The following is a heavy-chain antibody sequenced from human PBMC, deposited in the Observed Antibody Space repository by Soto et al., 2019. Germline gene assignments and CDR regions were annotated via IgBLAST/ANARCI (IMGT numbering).Heavy chain of an antibody. J-gene: IGHJ4*02. V-gene: IGHV3-11*06. CDR3: ARDVYSYGDFDY. CDR1: GFTFSDYY. D-gene: IGHD5-18*01. CDR2: ISSSSSYT. Sequence: GGSLRLSCAASGFTFSDYYMSWIRQAPGKGLEWVSYISSSSSYTNYADSVKGRFTISRDNAKNSLCLQMNSLRAEDTAVYYCARDVYSYGDFDYWGQGTLVTVSS.